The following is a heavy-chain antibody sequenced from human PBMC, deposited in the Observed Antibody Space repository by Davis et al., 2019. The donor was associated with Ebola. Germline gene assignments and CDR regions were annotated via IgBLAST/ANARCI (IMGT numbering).Heavy chain of an antibody. J-gene: IGHJ4*02. CDR3: ARPSSGYEASFDY. V-gene: IGHV5-51*01. CDR2: IFPGDSDT. Sequence: GESLKISCKASGYSFTSYWIAWVRQMPGEGLEWMGIIFPGDSDTRYSPSFQGQVTISADKSINSAYLQWNSLRASDTAIYYCARPSSGYEASFDYWGQGTLVTVSS. D-gene: IGHD3-22*01. CDR1: GYSFTSYW.